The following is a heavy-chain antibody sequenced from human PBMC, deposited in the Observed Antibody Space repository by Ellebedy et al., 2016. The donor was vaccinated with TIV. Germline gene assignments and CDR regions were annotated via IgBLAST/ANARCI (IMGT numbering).Heavy chain of an antibody. CDR2: IYHSGST. D-gene: IGHD3-10*01. CDR3: ARVGRTMVRGVTYYYYYGMDV. V-gene: IGHV4-30-2*01. Sequence: MPSETLSLTCAVSGGSISSGGYSWSWIRQPPGKGLEWIGYIYHSGSTYYNPSLKSRVTISVDRSKNQFSLKLSSVTAADTAVYYCARVGRTMVRGVTYYYYYGMDVWGQGTTVTVSS. CDR1: GGSISSGGYS. J-gene: IGHJ6*02.